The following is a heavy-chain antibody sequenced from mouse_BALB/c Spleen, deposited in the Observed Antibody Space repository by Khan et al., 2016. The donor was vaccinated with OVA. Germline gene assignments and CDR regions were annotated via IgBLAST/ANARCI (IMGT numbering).Heavy chain of an antibody. CDR3: AIDAYNGSAYRNLDHYALDY. D-gene: IGHD1-1*01. Sequence: QIQLVQSGPELKKPGETVKISCKASGYTFTDYGMNWVKQAPGKGLKWMGWINPNTGEPTHAEEFKGRFAFSLETSARTAYLQNNHLKTENTATYFCAIDAYNGSAYRNLDHYALDYWGQGTSVTVSS. J-gene: IGHJ4*01. CDR1: GYTFTDYG. V-gene: IGHV9-3*02. CDR2: INPNTGEP.